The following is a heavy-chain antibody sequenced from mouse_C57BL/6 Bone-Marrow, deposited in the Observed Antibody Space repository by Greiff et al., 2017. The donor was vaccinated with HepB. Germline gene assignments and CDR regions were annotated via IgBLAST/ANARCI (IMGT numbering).Heavy chain of an antibody. CDR2: INPNNGGT. CDR3: ARYVYGSSYAMDY. J-gene: IGHJ4*01. CDR1: GYTFTDYN. Sequence: EVQLQQSGPELVKPGASVKIPCKASGYTFTDYNMDWVKQSHGKSLEWIGDINPNNGGTIYNQKFKGKATLTVDKSSSTAYMELRSLTSEDTAVYYCARYVYGSSYAMDYWGQGTSVTVSS. D-gene: IGHD1-1*01. V-gene: IGHV1-18*01.